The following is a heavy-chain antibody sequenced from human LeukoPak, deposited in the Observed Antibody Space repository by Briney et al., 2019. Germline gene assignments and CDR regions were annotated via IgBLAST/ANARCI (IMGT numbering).Heavy chain of an antibody. CDR3: ARESSWSFDY. V-gene: IGHV3-66*01. Sequence: GGSLRLSCAASGFTVSTNYMSWVRQAPGKGLEWVSVIYSDGGTYYADSVKDRFTISRDNSKNTLYLQMNSLRAEDTALYYCARESSWSFDYWGQGTLVTVSS. D-gene: IGHD6-13*01. CDR1: GFTVSTNY. J-gene: IGHJ4*02. CDR2: IYSDGGT.